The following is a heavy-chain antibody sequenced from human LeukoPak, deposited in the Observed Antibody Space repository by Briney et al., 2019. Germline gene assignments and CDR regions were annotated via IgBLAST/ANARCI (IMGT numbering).Heavy chain of an antibody. Sequence: PGGSLRLSCAASGFTFSSYAMSWVRQTPGKGLEWVSAISGSGGSTYYADSVKGRFTISRDNSKNTLYLQMNSLRAEDTAVYYCAKPWSGYYDFDYWGQGTLVTVSS. CDR3: AKPWSGYYDFDY. CDR1: GFTFSSYA. V-gene: IGHV3-23*01. CDR2: ISGSGGST. J-gene: IGHJ4*02. D-gene: IGHD3-3*01.